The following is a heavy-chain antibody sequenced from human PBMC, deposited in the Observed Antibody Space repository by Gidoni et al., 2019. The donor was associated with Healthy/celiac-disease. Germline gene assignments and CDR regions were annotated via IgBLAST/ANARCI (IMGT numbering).Heavy chain of an antibody. J-gene: IGHJ4*02. D-gene: IGHD1-20*01. CDR3: ARDFYNRNDYLDY. CDR1: RCTISRYA. Sequence: EVQLVASGGGLVQTGGSRGLSCTASRCTISRYAMNWVRQAPGKGLEWVSYITQNSATTYYADSVKGRFTIARDNAKNSRYLQMSSLRDDDSAVYYCARDFYNRNDYLDYWGQGILVTVSS. CDR2: ITQNSATT. V-gene: IGHV3-48*02.